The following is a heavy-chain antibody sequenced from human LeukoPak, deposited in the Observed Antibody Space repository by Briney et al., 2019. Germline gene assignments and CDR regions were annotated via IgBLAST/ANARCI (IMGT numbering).Heavy chain of an antibody. Sequence: GGSLRLSCAASGFTFSDYNMNWVRQAPGKGLEWVSCVSRRSNVIYYADSLKGRFTISRDNAKNSLYLQINSLRVEDTAVYYCTRDPNGDYVGAFESWGQGTLVTVSS. J-gene: IGHJ5*01. CDR1: GFTFSDYN. CDR3: TRDPNGDYVGAFES. CDR2: VSRRSNVI. V-gene: IGHV3-21*03. D-gene: IGHD4-17*01.